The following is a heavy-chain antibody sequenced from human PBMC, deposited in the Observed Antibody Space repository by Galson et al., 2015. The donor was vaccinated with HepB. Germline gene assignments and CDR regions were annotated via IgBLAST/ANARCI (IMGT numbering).Heavy chain of an antibody. CDR2: FDPEDGET. CDR3: ATDLFPIGDRDAFDI. D-gene: IGHD3-10*01. J-gene: IGHJ3*02. Sequence: SVKVSCKASGYTFTGYYMHWVRQAPGKGLEWMGGFDPEDGETIYAQKFQGRVTMTEDTSTDTAYMELSSLRSEDTAVYYCATDLFPIGDRDAFDIWGQGTMATVSS. V-gene: IGHV1-24*01. CDR1: GYTFTGYY.